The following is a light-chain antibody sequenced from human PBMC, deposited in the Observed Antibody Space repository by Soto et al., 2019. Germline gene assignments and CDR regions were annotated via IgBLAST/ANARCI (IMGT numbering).Light chain of an antibody. Sequence: QSVLTQSPSASGTPGQRVTISCSGSSSNFGSNTISWYQQLPGAAPKLLIYSDDQRPSGVTDRFSGPKSCTSAALSISGLQSDDEADYDCASWDDSLNGWVFGGGTKLTVL. CDR2: SDD. CDR3: ASWDDSLNGWV. J-gene: IGLJ3*02. CDR1: SSNFGSNT. V-gene: IGLV1-44*01.